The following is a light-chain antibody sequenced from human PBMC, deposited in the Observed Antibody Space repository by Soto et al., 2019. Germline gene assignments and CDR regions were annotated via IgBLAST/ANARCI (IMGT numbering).Light chain of an antibody. J-gene: IGKJ1*01. CDR3: HQYHKWPPWT. CDR2: GAS. Sequence: EIVMTQSPATLSVSPGERATLSCRASQSIGRNLAWYQQRPGQAPRLLIYGASTRATGIPARFSGSGSGTDVTLTISSRQSEDVSVYFCHQYHKWPPWTFGQGTTVEIK. CDR1: QSIGRN. V-gene: IGKV3-15*01.